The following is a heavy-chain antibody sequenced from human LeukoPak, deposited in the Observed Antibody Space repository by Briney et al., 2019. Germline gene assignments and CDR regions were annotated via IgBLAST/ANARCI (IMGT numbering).Heavy chain of an antibody. J-gene: IGHJ4*02. CDR1: GGSISSSSYY. CDR2: IYYSGST. D-gene: IGHD6-13*01. Sequence: PSETLSLTCTVSGGSISSSSYYRGWIRQPPGKGLEWIGSIYYSGSTYYNPSLKSRVTISVDTSKNQFSLKLSSVTAADTAVYYCARGSAAGFDYWGQGTLVTVSS. CDR3: ARGSAAGFDY. V-gene: IGHV4-39*01.